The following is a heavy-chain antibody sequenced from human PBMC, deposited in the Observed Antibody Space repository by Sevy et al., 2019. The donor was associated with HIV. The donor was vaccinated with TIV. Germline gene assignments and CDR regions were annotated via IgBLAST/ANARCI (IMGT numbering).Heavy chain of an antibody. Sequence: GGSLRLSCAASGFTFSKYSMSWVRQPPGKGLEWVSTLSFGCGELNYADSVKGRFTISRDNSKSSVYLQMNSLRPEDTAVYYCAREGCTKHHDWGGQGTLVTVSS. D-gene: IGHD2-8*01. CDR1: GFTFSKYS. CDR2: LSFGCGEL. CDR3: AREGCTKHHDW. J-gene: IGHJ4*02. V-gene: IGHV3-23*01.